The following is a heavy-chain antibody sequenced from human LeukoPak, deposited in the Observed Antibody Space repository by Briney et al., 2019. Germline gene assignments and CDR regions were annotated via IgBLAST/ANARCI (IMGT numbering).Heavy chain of an antibody. CDR1: GFTFSSYS. CDR3: ARDAQGLFDY. V-gene: IGHV3-7*01. CDR2: IKQDGSEK. J-gene: IGHJ4*02. D-gene: IGHD3/OR15-3a*01. Sequence: GGSLRLSCAASGFTFSSYSMNWVRQAPGKGLEWVANIKQDGSEKYYVDSVKGRFTISRDNAKNSLYLQMNSLRAEDTAVYYCARDAQGLFDYWGQGTLVTVSS.